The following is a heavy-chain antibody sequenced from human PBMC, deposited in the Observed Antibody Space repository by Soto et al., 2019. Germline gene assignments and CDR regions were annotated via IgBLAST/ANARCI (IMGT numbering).Heavy chain of an antibody. V-gene: IGHV3-30-3*01. Sequence: GSLRLSCAASGFTFSNYALHWVRQAPGKGLEWVAVISYDGSKEYYVDSVKGRFTMSRDNSKNTGYMQMNSLRAEDTAVYYCARVRSGSQIDYWGQGTLVTVSS. CDR1: GFTFSNYA. CDR3: ARVRSGSQIDY. CDR2: ISYDGSKE. J-gene: IGHJ4*02. D-gene: IGHD3-10*01.